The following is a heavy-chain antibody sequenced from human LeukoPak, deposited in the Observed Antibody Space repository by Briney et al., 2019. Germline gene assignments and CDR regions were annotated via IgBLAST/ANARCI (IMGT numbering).Heavy chain of an antibody. J-gene: IGHJ4*02. CDR2: AYYSGHT. D-gene: IGHD2-15*01. CDR1: GGSISDNY. V-gene: IGHV4-59*08. Sequence: SETLCLTCTVSGGSISDNYWSWIRQPPGKGLEWIGYAYYSGHTNYNSSLKSRVTMSLDTSKSQFSLRLSSVTAADTAVYFCARHPFATPFDYWGPGTLVTVSS. CDR3: ARHPFATPFDY.